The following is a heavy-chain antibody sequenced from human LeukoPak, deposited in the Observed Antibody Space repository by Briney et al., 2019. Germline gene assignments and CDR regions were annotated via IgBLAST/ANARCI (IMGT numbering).Heavy chain of an antibody. V-gene: IGHV3-23*01. CDR2: ISGSGGST. Sequence: GGSLRLSRAASGFTFSSYAMSWVRQAPGKGLEWVSAISGSGGSTYYADSVKGRFTISRDNSKNTLYLQMNSLRAEDTAVYYCAKAKVVTLPAEYFQHWGQGTLVTVSS. J-gene: IGHJ1*01. CDR1: GFTFSSYA. CDR3: AKAKVVTLPAEYFQH. D-gene: IGHD4-23*01.